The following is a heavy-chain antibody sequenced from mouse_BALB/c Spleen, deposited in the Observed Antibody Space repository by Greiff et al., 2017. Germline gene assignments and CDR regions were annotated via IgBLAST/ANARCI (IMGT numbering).Heavy chain of an antibody. D-gene: IGHD1-2*01. CDR1: GFTFSSYA. Sequence: DVKLVESGGGLVKPGGSLKLSCAASGFTFSSYAMSWVRQTPEKRLEWVASISSGGSTYYPDSVKGRFTISRDNARNILYLQMSSLRSEDTAMYYCARYYGYGAMDYWGQGTSVTVSS. V-gene: IGHV5-6-5*01. CDR2: ISSGGST. J-gene: IGHJ4*01. CDR3: ARYYGYGAMDY.